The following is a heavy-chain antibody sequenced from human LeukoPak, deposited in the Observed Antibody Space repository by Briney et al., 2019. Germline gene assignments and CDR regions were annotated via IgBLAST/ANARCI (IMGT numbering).Heavy chain of an antibody. Sequence: SETLSLTCAVYGGSFSGDYWSWIRQPPGKGLEWIGEINHSGSTNYNASLKSRVAISVDTSKNQFSLNLSSVTAADTAVYYCARASGWYKVYYYYMDVWGEGTTVTVSS. J-gene: IGHJ6*03. V-gene: IGHV4-34*01. CDR1: GGSFSGDY. CDR3: ARASGWYKVYYYYMDV. CDR2: INHSGST. D-gene: IGHD6-19*01.